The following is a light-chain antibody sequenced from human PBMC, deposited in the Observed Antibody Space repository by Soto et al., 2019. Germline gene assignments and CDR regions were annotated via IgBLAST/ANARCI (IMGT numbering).Light chain of an antibody. CDR2: DTS. Sequence: EIVMTQTPLSSPVTLGQPASISCRSSESLVHSDGNTYLSWLQQRPGQPPRLLIYDTSTRATGVPTRFSGSRSGAEFTLTINSLQSEDFAVYYCQPYNNWPLTFGGGTKVDIK. CDR3: QPYNNWPLT. V-gene: IGKV2-24*01. J-gene: IGKJ4*01. CDR1: ESLVHSDGNTY.